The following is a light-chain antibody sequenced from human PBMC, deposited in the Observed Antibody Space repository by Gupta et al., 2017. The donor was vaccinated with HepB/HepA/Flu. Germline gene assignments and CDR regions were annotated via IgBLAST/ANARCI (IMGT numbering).Light chain of an antibody. J-gene: IGKJ5*01. CDR3: QQSYSTPIT. Sequence: DIQMIQSPSSLSAAVGDRVTITCRASQSISSYLNWYQQKPGKAPKLLIYAASSLQSGVPSRFSGSGSGTDFTLTISSLQPEYFATYYCQQSYSTPITFGQGTQLEIK. V-gene: IGKV1-39*01. CDR1: QSISSY. CDR2: AAS.